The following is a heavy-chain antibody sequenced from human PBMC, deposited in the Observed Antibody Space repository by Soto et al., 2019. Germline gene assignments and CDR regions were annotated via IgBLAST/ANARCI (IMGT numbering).Heavy chain of an antibody. J-gene: IGHJ6*02. V-gene: IGHV3-72*01. Sequence: EVQLVESGGGLVQPGGSLRLSCAASGLIFSDYHMDWVRQAPGKGLEWVGRIRRKANRYTTEYAASVKGRFTISRDDSKSTLYLQMNSLKSEDTAVYYCAMLGGWSGGSSGMDVWGQGTTVTVSS. CDR2: IRRKANRYTT. CDR3: AMLGGWSGGSSGMDV. CDR1: GLIFSDYH. D-gene: IGHD6-19*01.